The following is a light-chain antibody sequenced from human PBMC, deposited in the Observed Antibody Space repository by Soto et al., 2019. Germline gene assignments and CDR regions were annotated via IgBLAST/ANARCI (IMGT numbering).Light chain of an antibody. Sequence: DIQMTQSPSTLSASVGDRVTITCRASQSISSWLAWYQQKPGKAPKLLIYKASSLESGVPYRFSVSGSGTEFTLTISSLQPDDFANYYCQQYNSSPTFGHGTKVEIK. CDR1: QSISSW. CDR2: KAS. J-gene: IGKJ1*01. V-gene: IGKV1-5*03. CDR3: QQYNSSPT.